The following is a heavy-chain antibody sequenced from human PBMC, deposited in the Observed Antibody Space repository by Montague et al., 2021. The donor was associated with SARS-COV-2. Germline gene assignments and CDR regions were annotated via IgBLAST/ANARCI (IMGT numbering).Heavy chain of an antibody. D-gene: IGHD3-10*01. CDR2: IYYNGST. J-gene: IGHJ6*02. Sequence: TLSLTCTVSGATITSGRYYWTWIRQHPGKGLEYIGNIYYNGSTYYNPSLKSRLIMSVDMSKNQFSLKLRSVTAADTAMYFCARWAALIYYYGLDVWGRGTTVTVSS. CDR1: GATITSGRYY. V-gene: IGHV4-31*03. CDR3: ARWAALIYYYGLDV.